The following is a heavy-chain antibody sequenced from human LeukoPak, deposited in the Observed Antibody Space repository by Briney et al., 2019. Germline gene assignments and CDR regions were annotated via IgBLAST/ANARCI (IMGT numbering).Heavy chain of an antibody. CDR1: GFTFDDYA. CDR3: ARGDRFRYSYADY. J-gene: IGHJ4*02. CDR2: ISWNSGSI. Sequence: GGSLRLSCAASGFTFDDYAMHRVRQAPGKGLEWVSGISWNSGSIGYADSVKGRFTISRDNAKNSLYLQMNSLRAEDMALYYCARGDRFRYSYADYWGQGTLVTVSS. V-gene: IGHV3-9*03. D-gene: IGHD5-18*01.